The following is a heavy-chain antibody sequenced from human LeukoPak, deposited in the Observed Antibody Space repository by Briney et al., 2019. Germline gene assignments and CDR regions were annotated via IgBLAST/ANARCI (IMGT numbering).Heavy chain of an antibody. CDR2: IYNSGNT. CDR3: ARYRAFDI. Sequence: SETLSLTCTVSGGSISGYYWSWIRQPPGEGLEWIGYIYNSGNTNYNPSLESRVTISVDTSKNQFSLKLTSVTAADTAVYYCARYRAFDIWGRGTLVTVSS. CDR1: GGSISGYY. J-gene: IGHJ3*02. V-gene: IGHV4-59*01.